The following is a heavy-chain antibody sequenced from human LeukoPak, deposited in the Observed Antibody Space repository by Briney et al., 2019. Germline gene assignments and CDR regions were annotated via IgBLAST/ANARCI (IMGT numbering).Heavy chain of an antibody. Sequence: PSETLSLTCTVSGGSISSSSYYWGWIRQPPGKGLEWIGSIYYSGSTYYNPSLKSRVTISVDTSKNQFSLKLSSVTAADTAVYYCASFKTWGVRRLYYFDYWGQGTLVTVSS. J-gene: IGHJ4*02. CDR2: IYYSGST. V-gene: IGHV4-39*01. CDR3: ASFKTWGVRRLYYFDY. CDR1: GGSISSSSYY. D-gene: IGHD3-10*01.